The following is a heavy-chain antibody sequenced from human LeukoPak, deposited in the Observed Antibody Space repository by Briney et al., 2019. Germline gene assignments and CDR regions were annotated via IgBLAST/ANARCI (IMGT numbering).Heavy chain of an antibody. CDR1: GYTFTSYY. D-gene: IGHD3-16*01. Sequence: ASVKVSCKASGYTFTSYYMHWVRQAPGQGLEWMGWINPNSGGTNYAQKFQGRVTMTRDTSISTAYMELSRLRSDDTAVYYCARDIERERGGYYFDYWGQGTLVTVSS. J-gene: IGHJ4*02. CDR3: ARDIERERGGYYFDY. V-gene: IGHV1-2*02. CDR2: INPNSGGT.